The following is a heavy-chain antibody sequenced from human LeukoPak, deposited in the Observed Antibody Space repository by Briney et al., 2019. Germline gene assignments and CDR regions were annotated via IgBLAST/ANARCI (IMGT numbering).Heavy chain of an antibody. Sequence: SETLSLTCTVSGGSISSGSYYWNWIRQPAGKGLEWIGRTHTSGSTNYNPSLKSRVTVSVDTSKNQFSMKLSSVTAADTAVYYCARGKVVAGTPGQNSWDYWGQGTLVTVSS. CDR3: ARGKVVAGTPGQNSWDY. CDR1: GGSISSGSYY. V-gene: IGHV4-61*02. J-gene: IGHJ4*02. D-gene: IGHD6-19*01. CDR2: THTSGST.